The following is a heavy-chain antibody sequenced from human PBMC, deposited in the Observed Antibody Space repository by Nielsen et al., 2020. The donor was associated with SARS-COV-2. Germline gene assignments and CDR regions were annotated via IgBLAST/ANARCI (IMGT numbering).Heavy chain of an antibody. V-gene: IGHV3-23*01. CDR2: ITASGDTT. CDR3: AKEGDFYGSGNYYRTFDY. Sequence: WIRQPPGKGLEWVSGITASGDTTYYADSVKGRFTISRDNPRNTIYLQMSSLRAEDTALYYCAKEGDFYGSGNYYRTFDYWGQGTLVTVSS. D-gene: IGHD3-10*01. J-gene: IGHJ4*02.